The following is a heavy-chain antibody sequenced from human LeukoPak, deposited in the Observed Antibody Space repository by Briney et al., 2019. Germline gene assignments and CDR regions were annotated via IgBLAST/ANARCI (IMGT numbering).Heavy chain of an antibody. D-gene: IGHD3-22*01. Sequence: GGSLRLSCAASGFTFSNAWMSWVRQAPGKGLEWVSAISGSGGSTYYADSVKGRFTISRDNSKNTLYLQMNSLRAEDTAVYYCASFGTMIVVVTPQFDYWGQGTLVTVSS. J-gene: IGHJ4*02. CDR1: GFTFSNAW. CDR3: ASFGTMIVVVTPQFDY. V-gene: IGHV3-23*01. CDR2: ISGSGGST.